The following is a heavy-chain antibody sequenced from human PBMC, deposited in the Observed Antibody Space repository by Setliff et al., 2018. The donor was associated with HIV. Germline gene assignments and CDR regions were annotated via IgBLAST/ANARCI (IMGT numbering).Heavy chain of an antibody. J-gene: IGHJ4*02. D-gene: IGHD6-13*01. Sequence: PSETLSLTCAVSGYSVSSGYYWGWIRQPPGKGLEWIASIYYSGSTYYAPSLKSRVTISVDTSKNQFSLSLSSVTATDTALYFCAGAEGQGPWYFFDNWGQGTQVTVSS. CDR3: AGAEGQGPWYFFDN. CDR1: GYSVSSGYY. V-gene: IGHV4-38-2*01. CDR2: IYYSGST.